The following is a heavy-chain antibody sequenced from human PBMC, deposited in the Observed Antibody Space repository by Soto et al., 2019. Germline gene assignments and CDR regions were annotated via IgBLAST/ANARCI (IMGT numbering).Heavy chain of an antibody. D-gene: IGHD3-9*01. CDR2: INEDSTYI. J-gene: IGHJ6*02. CDR1: GFAFNTYS. Sequence: EVQLVESGGGLVNPGGSLRLSCTASGFAFNTYSMNWVRQAPGKVLEWVSSINEDSTYIYYSDSLRGRITISRDNAKDSLFLQMNSLRPDDTAVYYCVRDLGRYFRSGYMDLWGDGATVTVSS. CDR3: VRDLGRYFRSGYMDL. V-gene: IGHV3-21*02.